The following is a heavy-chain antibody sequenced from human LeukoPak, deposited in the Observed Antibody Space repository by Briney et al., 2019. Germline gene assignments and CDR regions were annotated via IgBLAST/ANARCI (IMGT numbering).Heavy chain of an antibody. J-gene: IGHJ4*02. CDR2: INPSGGST. D-gene: IGHD3-22*01. CDR1: GGTFSSYA. Sequence: ASVKVSCKASGGTFSSYAISWVRQAPGQGLEWMGIINPSGGSTSYAQKFQGRVTMTRDTSTSTVYMELSSLRSEDTAVYYCARAYYYDSNPWGYWGQGTLVTVSS. V-gene: IGHV1-46*03. CDR3: ARAYYYDSNPWGY.